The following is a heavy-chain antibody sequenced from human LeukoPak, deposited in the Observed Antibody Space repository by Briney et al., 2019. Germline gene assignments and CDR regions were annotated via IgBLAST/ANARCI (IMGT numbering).Heavy chain of an antibody. J-gene: IGHJ6*03. CDR3: AKDLGGNYGDYVYYYCYMDV. CDR2: ISGSGGST. V-gene: IGHV3-23*01. CDR1: GFTFSSYA. Sequence: PGGSLRLSCAASGFTFSSYAMSWVRQAPGKGLEGVSAISGSGGSTYYADSVKGRFTISRDNSKNTLYLQMNSLRAEDTAVYYCAKDLGGNYGDYVYYYCYMDVWGKGTTVTVSS. D-gene: IGHD4-17*01.